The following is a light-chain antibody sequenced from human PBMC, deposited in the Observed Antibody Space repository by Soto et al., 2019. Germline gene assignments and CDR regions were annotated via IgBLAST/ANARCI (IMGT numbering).Light chain of an antibody. Sequence: EVVMTQSPRTLSVSPGERATLSCRASQGVAGNVAWYQQKPGQAPRLLIYGASTRATGIPVRFSGSGSGTEFTLTISTLQSEDFAVYYCQQYNNWPRTFGQGTKVEF. CDR1: QGVAGN. CDR3: QQYNNWPRT. CDR2: GAS. J-gene: IGKJ1*01. V-gene: IGKV3-15*01.